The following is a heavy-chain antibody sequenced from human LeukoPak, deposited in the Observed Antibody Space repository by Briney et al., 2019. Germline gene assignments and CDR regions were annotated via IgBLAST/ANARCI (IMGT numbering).Heavy chain of an antibody. CDR1: GYSVTSYW. J-gene: IGHJ4*02. D-gene: IGHD1-7*01. Sequence: GEPLKISCKGSGYSVTSYWIGWVRQMPGKGLEWMGIIYPGDSDTRYSPSFRGQVTISADKPISTAYLQWSSLKASDTAMYYCARFNELREFDYWGQGTLVTVSS. CDR2: IYPGDSDT. V-gene: IGHV5-51*04. CDR3: ARFNELREFDY.